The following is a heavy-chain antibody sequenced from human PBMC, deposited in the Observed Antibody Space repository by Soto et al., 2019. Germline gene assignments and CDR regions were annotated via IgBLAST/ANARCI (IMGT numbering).Heavy chain of an antibody. CDR2: INSDGSTT. CDR1: QFAFSSSW. CDR3: VRDRGYQMDY. D-gene: IGHD5-12*01. J-gene: IGHJ4*02. V-gene: IGHV3-74*01. Sequence: GGSLRLSCAASQFAFSSSWMHWVRQAPGKGLVWVSHINSDGSTTNYAEPVKGRFTISRDNAKNTVYLEMDSLRAEDTAVYYCVRDRGYQMDYWGQGTLVTVSS.